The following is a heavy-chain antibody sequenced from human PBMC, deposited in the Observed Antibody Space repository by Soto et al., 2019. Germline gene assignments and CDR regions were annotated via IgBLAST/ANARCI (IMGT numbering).Heavy chain of an antibody. CDR1: WLTCSILG. D-gene: IGHD4-17*01. V-gene: IGHV3-30*04. J-gene: IGHJ1*01. CDR2: VSKDGGTE. Sequence: GRFQRLPSGASWLTCSILGIHCVLQAPGEGLEWVAFVSKDGGTEYYADSVKGRFTISRDNSKNTVYMQMSSLRDEDTAVYFCASGAPDTVYFHYWGQGTQVTVSS. CDR3: ASGAPDTVYFHY.